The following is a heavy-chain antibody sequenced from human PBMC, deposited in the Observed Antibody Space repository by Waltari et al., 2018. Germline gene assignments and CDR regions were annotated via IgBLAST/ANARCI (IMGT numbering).Heavy chain of an antibody. J-gene: IGHJ6*02. Sequence: QVQLQESGPGLVQPSETLSLTCTVSGGSISSYYWSWIRQPPGKGLEWIGYIYYSGSTTSNPSLKGRVTISVDTSKNQFSLKLSSVTTADTAVYYCARSTGYYDCWSGPIRGGDYYYGMDVWGQGTTVTVSS. CDR3: ARSTGYYDCWSGPIRGGDYYYGMDV. V-gene: IGHV4-59*01. CDR1: GGSISSYY. CDR2: IYYSGST. D-gene: IGHD3-3*01.